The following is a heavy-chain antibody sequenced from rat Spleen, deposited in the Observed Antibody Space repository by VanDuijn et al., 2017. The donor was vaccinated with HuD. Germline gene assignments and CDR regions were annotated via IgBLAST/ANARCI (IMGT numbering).Heavy chain of an antibody. CDR2: ISYEGNTA. V-gene: IGHV5-22*01. D-gene: IGHD1-9*01. CDR1: GFTFSDYH. CDR3: VTTYFGYGYFDY. Sequence: EVQLVESGGVLVQPGRSMKLSCAASGFTFSDYHMAWVRQAPKKGLEWVASISYEGNTAFYGDSMKGRFTISRDNAKSTLYLQISSLRSEDTATYYCVTTYFGYGYFDYWGQGVLVTVSS. J-gene: IGHJ2*01.